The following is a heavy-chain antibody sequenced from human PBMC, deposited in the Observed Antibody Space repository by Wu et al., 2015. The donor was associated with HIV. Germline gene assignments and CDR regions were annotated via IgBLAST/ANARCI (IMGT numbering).Heavy chain of an antibody. Sequence: QVQLVQSGAEVKKPGASVKVSCKASGYTFTGYYMHWVRQAPGQGLEWMGWINPNSGGTNYAQKFQGRVTMTRDTSISTAYMELSRLRSDDTAIYYCVRDPGRPGYYWYFDLWGRARRSLSPQ. CDR3: VRDPGRPGYYWYFDL. CDR1: GYTFTGYY. D-gene: IGHD2-2*03. J-gene: IGHJ2*01. CDR2: INPNSGGT. V-gene: IGHV1-2*02.